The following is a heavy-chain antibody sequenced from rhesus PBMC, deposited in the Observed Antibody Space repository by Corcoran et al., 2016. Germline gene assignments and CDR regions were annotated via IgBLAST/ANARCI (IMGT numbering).Heavy chain of an antibody. J-gene: IGHJ4*01. CDR3: AREEISSSHFDY. D-gene: IGHD6-43*01. CDR1: GGSISDEYY. Sequence: QVQLQESGPGLVKPSETLSLTCAVSGGSISDEYYWSWIRQPPGKGLEWIGCIYGSGGGTNYNPSLKNRVTISIDTSKNQFSLKLSSVTAADTAVYYCAREEISSSHFDYWGQGVLVTVSS. V-gene: IGHV4-106*01. CDR2: IYGSGGGT.